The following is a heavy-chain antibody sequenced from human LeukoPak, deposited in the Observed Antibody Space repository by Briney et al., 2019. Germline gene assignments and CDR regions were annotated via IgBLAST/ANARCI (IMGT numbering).Heavy chain of an antibody. CDR3: AREIKGGYSSSWYGGYIRDDAFEI. D-gene: IGHD6-13*01. Sequence: GESLTLSCAASGFTFSSYSMNWVRQAPGKGLEWVSYISNSSSYIYYPAPVKGRFTISSDNAKNSPYLQINSLRAEDTAVYYCAREIKGGYSSSWYGGYIRDDAFEIGRRGTMVTVLS. J-gene: IGHJ3*02. CDR1: GFTFSSYS. CDR2: ISNSSSYI. V-gene: IGHV3-21*01.